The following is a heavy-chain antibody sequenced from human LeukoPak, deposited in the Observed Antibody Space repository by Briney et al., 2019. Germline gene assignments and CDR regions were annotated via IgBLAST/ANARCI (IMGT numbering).Heavy chain of an antibody. CDR1: GGSISSYY. CDR3: AVSGDSSGYYRNNNWFDP. Sequence: SETLSLTCTVSGGSISSYYWSWIRQPAGKGLEWIGRIYTSGSTNYNPSLKSRVTMSVDTSRNQFSLKLSSVTAADTAVYYCAVSGDSSGYYRNNNWFDPWGQGTLVTVSS. CDR2: IYTSGST. V-gene: IGHV4-4*07. D-gene: IGHD3-22*01. J-gene: IGHJ5*02.